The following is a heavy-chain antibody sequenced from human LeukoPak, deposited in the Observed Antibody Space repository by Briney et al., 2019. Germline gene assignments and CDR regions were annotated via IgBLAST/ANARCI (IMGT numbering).Heavy chain of an antibody. V-gene: IGHV4-34*01. CDR2: INHGGST. J-gene: IGHJ6*03. CDR1: GGSFSGYY. D-gene: IGHD3-10*02. CDR3: ARVRGGYYVRPRSHYMDV. Sequence: PSETLSLTCAVYGGSFSGYYWSWIRQPPGKGLEWIGEINHGGSTNYNPSLKSRVTISVDTSKNQFSLKLSSVTAADTAVYYCARVRGGYYVRPRSHYMDVWGKGTTVTVSS.